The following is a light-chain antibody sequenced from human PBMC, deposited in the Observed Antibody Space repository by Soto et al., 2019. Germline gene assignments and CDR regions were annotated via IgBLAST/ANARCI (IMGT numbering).Light chain of an antibody. CDR2: DAS. CDR3: QQYNSYPWT. V-gene: IGKV1-5*01. J-gene: IGKJ1*01. CDR1: QSISSW. Sequence: DIQMTQSPSTLSASVGDRVTITCRASQSISSWLAWYQQKPGKAPKLLIYDASSLESGVPSRFSGGGSGTEFTLTISSLQLEDVATYCCQQYNSYPWTFGQVTKVDNK.